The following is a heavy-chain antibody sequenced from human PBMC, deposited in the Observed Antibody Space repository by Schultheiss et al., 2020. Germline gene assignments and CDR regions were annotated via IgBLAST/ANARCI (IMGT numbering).Heavy chain of an antibody. CDR3: ARLRYYDSSGYYNDAFDI. V-gene: IGHV4-34*01. J-gene: IGHJ3*02. CDR1: GGSFSGYY. CDR2: INHSGST. D-gene: IGHD3-22*01. Sequence: GSLRLSCAVYGGSFSGYYWSWIRQPPGKGLEWIGEINHSGSTNYNPSLKSRVTISVDTSKNQFSLKLSSVTAADTAVYYCARLRYYDSSGYYNDAFDIWGQGTMVTVSS.